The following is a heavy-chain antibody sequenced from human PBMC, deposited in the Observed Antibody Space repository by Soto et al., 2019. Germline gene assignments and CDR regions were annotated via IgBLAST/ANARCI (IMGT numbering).Heavy chain of an antibody. Sequence: QLHLVQSGAVVKKPGASVTVSCSASGYPVTAYYMHWVRQAPGRGLEWMGGINPATGAAKYTQTFQGGVTMTRDPSTSTVFMELSGVTSEDPAFFYCARGGGVGVAGSAAFDMWGQGTLVTVSS. D-gene: IGHD3-3*01. CDR1: GYPVTAYY. CDR3: ARGGGVGVAGSAAFDM. CDR2: INPATGAA. V-gene: IGHV1-2*02. J-gene: IGHJ3*02.